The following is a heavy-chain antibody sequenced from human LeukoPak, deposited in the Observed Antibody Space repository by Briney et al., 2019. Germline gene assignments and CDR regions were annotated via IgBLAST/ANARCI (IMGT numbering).Heavy chain of an antibody. CDR2: ISGSGGST. Sequence: GGSLRLSCAASGFTFSSYAMSWVRQAPGKGLEWVSAISGSGGSTYYADSVKGRFTMSRDNARNSLYLQMNSLRAEDTAVYYCARQRFGEFSDAFDIWGQGTMVTVSS. CDR1: GFTFSSYA. CDR3: ARQRFGEFSDAFDI. D-gene: IGHD3-10*01. J-gene: IGHJ3*02. V-gene: IGHV3-23*01.